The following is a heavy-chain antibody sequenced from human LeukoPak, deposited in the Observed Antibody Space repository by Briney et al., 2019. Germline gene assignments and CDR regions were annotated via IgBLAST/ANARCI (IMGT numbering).Heavy chain of an antibody. J-gene: IGHJ4*02. D-gene: IGHD1-26*01. CDR2: IKQDGSEK. Sequence: PGGSLRLSCAASGFTFSSYWMSWVRQAPGKGLEWVANIKQDGSEKYYVDSVKGRFTISRDNAKNSLYLQMNSLRAEDTAVYYCARGIVGATQYYFDYWGQGTLVTVSS. CDR1: GFTFSSYW. CDR3: ARGIVGATQYYFDY. V-gene: IGHV3-7*01.